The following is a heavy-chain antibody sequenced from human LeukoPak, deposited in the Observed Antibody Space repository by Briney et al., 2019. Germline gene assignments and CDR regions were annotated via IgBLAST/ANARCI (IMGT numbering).Heavy chain of an antibody. CDR3: ARGGGLGGSYYFDY. CDR2: INHSGST. V-gene: IGHV4-34*01. Sequence: SETLSLTCAVYGGSFSGYYWSWIRQPPGKGLEWIGEINHSGSTNYNPSLKSRVTISVDTSKNQFSLKLSSVTAADTAVYYCARGGGLGGSYYFDYWGQGTLVTVSS. D-gene: IGHD1-26*01. J-gene: IGHJ4*02. CDR1: GGSFSGYY.